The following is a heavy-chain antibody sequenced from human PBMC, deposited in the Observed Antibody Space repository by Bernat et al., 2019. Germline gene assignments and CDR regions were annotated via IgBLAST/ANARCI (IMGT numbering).Heavy chain of an antibody. CDR1: GFTFSSYG. D-gene: IGHD6-13*01. CDR3: AKERDSSNWYGGGFDY. Sequence: VQLVESGGGLVQPGRSLRLSCAASGFTFSSYGMHWVRQAPGKGLEWVAVISNDGRNKYYADSVKDRLTISRDNSQNTLYLQMNSLRVEDTAVYYCAKERDSSNWYGGGFDYWGQGTLVTVSS. V-gene: IGHV3-30*18. CDR2: ISNDGRNK. J-gene: IGHJ4*02.